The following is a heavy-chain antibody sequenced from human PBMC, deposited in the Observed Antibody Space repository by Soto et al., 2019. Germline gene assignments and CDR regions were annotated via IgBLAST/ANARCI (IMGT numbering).Heavy chain of an antibody. V-gene: IGHV4-30-4*01. CDR3: AKLTGSFLSFFDN. CDR1: GYSINEGDLY. Sequence: QGQLQEAGPGLVRPSGTLSLSCSVSGYSINEGDLYWSWIRQPPGKGLEWLAHFSYAGYTFYNPSLKSRLTMSVDTSKNQVSLNLKSVTAADTAIYYCAKLTGSFLSFFDNWGQGTLVTVSS. D-gene: IGHD2-8*02. CDR2: FSYAGYT. J-gene: IGHJ5*02.